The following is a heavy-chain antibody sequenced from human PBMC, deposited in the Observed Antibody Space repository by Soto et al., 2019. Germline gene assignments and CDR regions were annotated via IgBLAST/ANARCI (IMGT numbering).Heavy chain of an antibody. CDR3: AREVAVAGDYWYFDL. J-gene: IGHJ2*01. V-gene: IGHV1-69*01. CDR1: GGTFSSYA. CDR2: IIPIFGTA. Sequence: QVQLVQSGAEVKKPGSSVKVSCKASGGTFSSYAISWVRQAPGQGLEWMGGIIPIFGTANYAQKFQGRVTITADEATCTAYMELSSLRSEDTAVYYCAREVAVAGDYWYFDLWGRGTLVTVSS. D-gene: IGHD6-19*01.